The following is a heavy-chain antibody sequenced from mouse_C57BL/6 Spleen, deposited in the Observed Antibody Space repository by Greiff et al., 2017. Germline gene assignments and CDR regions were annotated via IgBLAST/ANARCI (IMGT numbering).Heavy chain of an antibody. J-gene: IGHJ3*01. D-gene: IGHD2-4*01. CDR1: GFTFSDYG. CDR3: AKNKGIYYDYAWFAY. CDR2: ISSGSSTI. Sequence: EVKLMESGGGLVKPGGSLKLSCAASGFTFSDYGMHWVRQAPEKGLEWVAYISSGSSTIYYADTVKGRFTISRDNAKNTLFLQMTSLRSEDTAMYYCAKNKGIYYDYAWFAYWGQGTLVTVSA. V-gene: IGHV5-17*01.